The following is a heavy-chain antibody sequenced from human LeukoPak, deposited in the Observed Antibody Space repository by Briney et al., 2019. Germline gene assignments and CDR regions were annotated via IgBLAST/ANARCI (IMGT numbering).Heavy chain of an antibody. Sequence: NPSETLSLTCTVSGGSISDYYWSWIRQPAGKGLEWIGRIYTSGSTSYNPSLKSRVTMSVDTPNNQFSLRLSSVTAADTAVYYCARQSGYSYGHWYDAFDIWGQGTMVTVSS. CDR3: ARQSGYSYGHWYDAFDI. D-gene: IGHD5-18*01. V-gene: IGHV4-4*07. J-gene: IGHJ3*02. CDR2: IYTSGST. CDR1: GGSISDYY.